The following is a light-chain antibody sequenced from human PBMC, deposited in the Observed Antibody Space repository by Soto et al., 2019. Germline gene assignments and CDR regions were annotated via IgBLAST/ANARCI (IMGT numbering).Light chain of an antibody. CDR3: QQHNSTRGT. V-gene: IGKV1-5*03. J-gene: IGKJ1*01. CDR2: KAS. CDR1: QSISSW. Sequence: DIQMTQSPSTLSASVGDRVTITCRASQSISSWLAWYQQKPGKAPKLLIYKASSLESGVPSRFSGSGSGTELTLTISSLQPDDFAAYYCQQHNSTRGTCGQGTKVEIK.